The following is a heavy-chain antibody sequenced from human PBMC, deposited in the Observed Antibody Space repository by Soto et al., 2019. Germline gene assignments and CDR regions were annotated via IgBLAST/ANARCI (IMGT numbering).Heavy chain of an antibody. Sequence: SQTLSLTCTVSGGSSRSGGYYWIWIRQHPGKGLEWIGYIYYSGSTYYNPSLKSRVTISVDTSKNQFSLKLSSVTAADTAVYYCARCLAAGPFDYWGQGTLVTVSS. V-gene: IGHV4-31*03. D-gene: IGHD6-13*01. CDR2: IYYSGST. CDR3: ARCLAAGPFDY. CDR1: GGSSRSGGYY. J-gene: IGHJ4*02.